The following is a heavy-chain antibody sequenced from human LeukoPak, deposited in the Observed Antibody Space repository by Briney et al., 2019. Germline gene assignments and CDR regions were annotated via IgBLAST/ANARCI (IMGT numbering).Heavy chain of an antibody. CDR3: ARVFERGYSSRGWFDP. Sequence: SQTLSLTCTVSGGSISSGGYYWSWIRQHPGKGLEWIGYIYYSGSTYYNPSLKSRVTISVDTSKNQFSLKLSSVTAADTAVYYCARVFERGYSSRGWFDPWGQGTLVTVSS. D-gene: IGHD6-13*01. CDR1: GGSISSGGYY. V-gene: IGHV4-31*03. CDR2: IYYSGST. J-gene: IGHJ5*02.